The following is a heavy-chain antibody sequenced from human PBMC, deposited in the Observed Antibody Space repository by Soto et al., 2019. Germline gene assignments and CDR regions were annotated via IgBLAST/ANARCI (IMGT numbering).Heavy chain of an antibody. CDR2: IYSGGST. CDR1: GFTVSSNY. Sequence: GGSLRRSCVFSGFTVSSNYISWVRQAPGKGLEWVSVIYSGGSTYYADSVKGRFTISRDHPKNTLFLQMNSLRADDTAVYFCAREPYDSSGYPVGYFDYWGQGTLVTVSS. CDR3: AREPYDSSGYPVGYFDY. J-gene: IGHJ4*02. V-gene: IGHV3-53*01. D-gene: IGHD3-22*01.